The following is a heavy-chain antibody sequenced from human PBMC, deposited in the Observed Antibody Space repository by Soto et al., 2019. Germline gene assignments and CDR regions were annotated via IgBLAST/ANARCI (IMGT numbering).Heavy chain of an antibody. CDR1: GFTVSSYY. CDR2: IHRGGNT. V-gene: IGHV3-66*01. Sequence: GGSLRLSCAASGFTVSSYYMSWVRQAPGKGLEWVSIIHRGGNTYYADSVKGRFTISRDNSNNMLFLQMNSLRADDTAVYYCARDPGYGLPFLEYLFHRGQGTLVTVSS. J-gene: IGHJ4*02. D-gene: IGHD3-3*01. CDR3: ARDPGYGLPFLEYLFH.